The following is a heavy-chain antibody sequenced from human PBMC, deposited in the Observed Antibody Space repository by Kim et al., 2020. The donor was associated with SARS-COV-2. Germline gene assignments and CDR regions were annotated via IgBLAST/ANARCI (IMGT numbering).Heavy chain of an antibody. Sequence: GGSLRLSCAASGFTFSSYGMHWVRQAPGKGLEWVAVIWYDGSNKYYADSVKGRFTISRDNSKNTLYLQMNSLRAEDTAVYYCAKAYSSSWLNAFDIWGQGTMVTVSS. CDR1: GFTFSSYG. D-gene: IGHD6-13*01. CDR2: IWYDGSNK. J-gene: IGHJ3*02. CDR3: AKAYSSSWLNAFDI. V-gene: IGHV3-33*06.